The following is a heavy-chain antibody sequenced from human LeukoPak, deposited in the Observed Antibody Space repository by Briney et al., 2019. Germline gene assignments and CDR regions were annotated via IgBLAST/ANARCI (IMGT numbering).Heavy chain of an antibody. J-gene: IGHJ4*02. D-gene: IGHD6-19*01. Sequence: GGSLRLSCAASGFTFSSYSMNWVRQAPGKGLEWVSSISSSSYIYYADSVKGRFTISRDNAKNSLYLQMNSLRAEDTAVYYCAKEPATRWLATFDYWGQGALVTVSS. V-gene: IGHV3-21*01. CDR1: GFTFSSYS. CDR2: ISSSSYI. CDR3: AKEPATRWLATFDY.